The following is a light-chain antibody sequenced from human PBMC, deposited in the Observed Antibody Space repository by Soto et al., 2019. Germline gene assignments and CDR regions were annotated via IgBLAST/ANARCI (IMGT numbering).Light chain of an antibody. CDR3: QQYNSYPYT. CDR2: KAS. J-gene: IGKJ2*01. Sequence: DIQMTQSPSTLSASVGDRVTITCRASQTISSWLAWYQQKPGRAPKLLIYKASSLESGVPSRFSGSGSGTEFTLTISSLQPNDFATYYCQQYNSYPYTFGQGTKLEIK. CDR1: QTISSW. V-gene: IGKV1-5*03.